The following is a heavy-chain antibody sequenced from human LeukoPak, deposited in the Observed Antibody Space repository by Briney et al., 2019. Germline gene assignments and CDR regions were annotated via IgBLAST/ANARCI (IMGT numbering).Heavy chain of an antibody. Sequence: PGGSLRLSCAASGFTFSTYSMNWVRQAPGKGLEWVSYISSSTTNMYYADSVKGRFTISRDNAKNSLYLQMNSLRAEDTAVYYCARAGGGVPFDYWGQGTLVTVSS. D-gene: IGHD3-10*01. V-gene: IGHV3-48*04. CDR2: ISSSTTNM. CDR1: GFTFSTYS. CDR3: ARAGGGVPFDY. J-gene: IGHJ4*02.